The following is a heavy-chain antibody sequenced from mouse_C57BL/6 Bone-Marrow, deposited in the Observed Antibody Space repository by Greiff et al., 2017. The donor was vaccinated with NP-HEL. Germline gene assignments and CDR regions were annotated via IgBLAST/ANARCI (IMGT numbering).Heavy chain of an antibody. CDR2: IWRGGST. D-gene: IGHD1-1*01. Sequence: VQLQQSGPGLVQPSQSLSITCTVSGFSLTSYGVHWVRQSPGKGLEWLGVIWRGGSTDYNAAFMSRLSITKDNSNIQVVFKMNSLQADDTAIYDFAKADGSSYAWFADWGQGTLVTVSA. CDR1: GFSLTSYG. J-gene: IGHJ3*01. CDR3: AKADGSSYAWFAD. V-gene: IGHV2-5*01.